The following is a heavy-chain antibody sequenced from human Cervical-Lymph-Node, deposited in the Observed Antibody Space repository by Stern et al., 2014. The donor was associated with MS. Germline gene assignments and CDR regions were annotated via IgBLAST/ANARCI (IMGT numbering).Heavy chain of an antibody. CDR3: AKDPPLGVLLEGGYKYFDVDV. D-gene: IGHD3-3*01. J-gene: IGHJ6*02. Sequence: QVQLVQSGAEVKKPGSSVKVSCKASGGPLSNMAISWVRQAPGQGLEWMGRIIPIVNTAAYAQKFQGRVTITADKSTNTVYMEVSSLRPEDTAVYYCAKDPPLGVLLEGGYKYFDVDVWGQGTTVTVSS. CDR1: GGPLSNMA. CDR2: IIPIVNTA. V-gene: IGHV1-69*06.